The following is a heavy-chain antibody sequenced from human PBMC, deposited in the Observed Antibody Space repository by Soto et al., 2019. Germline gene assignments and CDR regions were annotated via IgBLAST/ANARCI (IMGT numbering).Heavy chain of an antibody. Sequence: ASVKVSCKASGYTFTSYGISWVRQAPGQGLEWMGWISAYNGNTNYAQKLQGRVTMTTDTSTSTAYMELRSLRSDDTAVYYCARSDYYDSSGYYTGWFDPWGQGTLVTVSS. CDR1: GYTFTSYG. J-gene: IGHJ5*02. CDR2: ISAYNGNT. D-gene: IGHD3-22*01. V-gene: IGHV1-18*01. CDR3: ARSDYYDSSGYYTGWFDP.